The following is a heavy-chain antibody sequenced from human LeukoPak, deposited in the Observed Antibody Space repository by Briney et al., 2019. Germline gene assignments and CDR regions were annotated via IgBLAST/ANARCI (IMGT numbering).Heavy chain of an antibody. J-gene: IGHJ4*02. CDR2: INPNSGGT. D-gene: IGHD1-26*01. CDR1: GYTFTDYY. Sequence: ASVKVSCKASGYTFTDYYMHWVRQAPGQGLEWMGWINPNSGGTNYAQKFQGRVTMTRDTSISTAYMELSSLRSDDTAMYYCARSYSGFGYALHDYWGQGPLVRVST. CDR3: ARSYSGFGYALHDY. V-gene: IGHV1-2*02.